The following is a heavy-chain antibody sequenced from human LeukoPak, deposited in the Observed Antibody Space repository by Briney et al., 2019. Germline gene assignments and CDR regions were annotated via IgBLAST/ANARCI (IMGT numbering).Heavy chain of an antibody. D-gene: IGHD1-1*01. V-gene: IGHV1-46*01. CDR3: ASFYNTNDALDI. Sequence: ASVKVSCKASGYHFTSQYVHWERQAPGQGLEWMGIINPTGGSTRNAQKFQGRFSMTGDTSTSTVYMELSRLRSEDTAVYYCASFYNTNDALDIWGQGTVDTVSS. CDR2: INPTGGST. J-gene: IGHJ3*02. CDR1: GYHFTSQY.